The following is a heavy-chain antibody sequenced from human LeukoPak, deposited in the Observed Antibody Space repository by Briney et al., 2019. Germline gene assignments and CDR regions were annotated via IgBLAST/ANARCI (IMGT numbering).Heavy chain of an antibody. V-gene: IGHV1-18*01. CDR1: GYSFTKYG. CDR3: ATGVLRYPYYFDY. Sequence: ASVKVSCKDSGYSFTKYGISWVRQAPGQGLEWMGWIGTYNAKTHYAQKFQGRVTMTEDTSTDTAYMELSSLRSEDTAVYYCATGVLRYPYYFDYWGQGTLVTVSS. CDR2: IGTYNAKT. J-gene: IGHJ4*02. D-gene: IGHD3-9*01.